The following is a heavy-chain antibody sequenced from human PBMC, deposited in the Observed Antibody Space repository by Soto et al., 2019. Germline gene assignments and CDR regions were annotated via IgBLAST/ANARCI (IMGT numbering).Heavy chain of an antibody. Sequence: QVQLQESGPGLVKPSQTLSLTCTVSGGSFSSGSYSWSWIRQLPGRGLEWMGYIYDSGSTFYRPSLKSRVNILMDRSKNQFSLELNSVTAADTAVYYCTRGTIGRVSDIWGQGTVVTVSS. CDR2: IYDSGST. CDR3: TRGTIGRVSDI. D-gene: IGHD3-10*01. CDR1: GGSFSSGSYS. J-gene: IGHJ3*02. V-gene: IGHV4-31*03.